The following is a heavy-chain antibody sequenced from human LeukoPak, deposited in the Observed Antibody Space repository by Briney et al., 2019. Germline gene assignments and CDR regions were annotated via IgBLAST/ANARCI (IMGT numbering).Heavy chain of an antibody. CDR2: IYDTGTT. V-gene: IGHV3-66*03. J-gene: IGHJ4*02. CDR3: ARDIGVFPALIDY. Sequence: GGSLRLSCAASGFTVSDNFMSWVRQAPGKGLEWVCIIYDTGTTKYADSVTGRFTISRDNSQNTLYLQMNDLRVEDTAVYYCARDIGVFPALIDYWGQGTLVTVSS. D-gene: IGHD6-19*01. CDR1: GFTVSDNF.